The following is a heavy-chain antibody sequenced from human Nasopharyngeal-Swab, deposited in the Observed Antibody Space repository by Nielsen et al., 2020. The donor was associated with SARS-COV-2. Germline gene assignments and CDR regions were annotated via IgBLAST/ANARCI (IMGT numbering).Heavy chain of an antibody. V-gene: IGHV1-2*04. CDR3: ARDVRDRGMPYRNSKNGMDV. Sequence: ASVKVSCKTSGYTFTDYYIHWVRQAPGQGLEWMGWINPNSGGTNYAQKFQGWVTMTRDTSISTAYMELSRLKSDDTAMYYCARDVRDRGMPYRNSKNGMDVWGQGTPVTVSS. D-gene: IGHD3-10*01. CDR2: INPNSGGT. CDR1: GYTFTDYY. J-gene: IGHJ6*02.